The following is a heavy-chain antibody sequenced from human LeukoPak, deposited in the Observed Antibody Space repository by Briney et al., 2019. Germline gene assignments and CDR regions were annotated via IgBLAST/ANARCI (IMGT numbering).Heavy chain of an antibody. D-gene: IGHD1-26*01. CDR1: GFNFTNYW. J-gene: IGHJ4*02. CDR2: INSDGSST. CDR3: ARGHSGSYSRTFDY. V-gene: IGHV3-74*01. Sequence: PGGSLRLACAASGFNFTNYWIHWVRQAPGKGLVWVSHINSDGSSTPYADSVKGRFTISRDNAKNMLYLQMNNLRAEDTAVYYCARGHSGSYSRTFDYWGQGILVTVSS.